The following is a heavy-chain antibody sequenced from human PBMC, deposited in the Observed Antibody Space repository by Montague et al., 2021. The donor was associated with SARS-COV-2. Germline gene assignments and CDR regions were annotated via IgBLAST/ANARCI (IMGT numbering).Heavy chain of an antibody. Sequence: SETLSLTRTVSGGSMSDHYWAWIRQPPGKGLEWLAYIYYSGGINSNASLKSRVSMSVDTSKNQFSLKLTSVTAADTAVYYCARAVSVRRAVNWFDPWGQGTLVTVSS. CDR1: GGSMSDHY. CDR2: IYYSGGI. D-gene: IGHD3-10*01. V-gene: IGHV4-59*11. CDR3: ARAVSVRRAVNWFDP. J-gene: IGHJ5*02.